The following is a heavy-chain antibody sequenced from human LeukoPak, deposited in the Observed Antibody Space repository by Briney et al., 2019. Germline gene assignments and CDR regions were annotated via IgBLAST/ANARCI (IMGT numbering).Heavy chain of an antibody. J-gene: IGHJ4*02. CDR3: ARHRSTPYSSQEGSYYFDY. Sequence: GGSLRLSCVAPGFIFSSYGMHWVRQAPGKGLEWVAVIWYDGSNEYVADSVKGRFTISRDNSKNTLYLQMNSLRAEDTAVYYCARHRSTPYSSQEGSYYFDYWGQGTLVTVSS. CDR2: IWYDGSNE. V-gene: IGHV3-33*01. D-gene: IGHD6-19*01. CDR1: GFIFSSYG.